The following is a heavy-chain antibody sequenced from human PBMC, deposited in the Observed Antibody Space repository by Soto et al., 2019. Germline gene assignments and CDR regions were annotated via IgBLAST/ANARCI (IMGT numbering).Heavy chain of an antibody. CDR3: ARAHYGDYGYGMDV. D-gene: IGHD4-17*01. Sequence: QLQLQESGSGLVKPSQTLSLTCAVSGGSISSGGYSWSWIRQPPGKGLEWIGYIYHSGSTYYNPYLQSRVTISVDRSKNQFSLKLSSVTAADTAVYYCARAHYGDYGYGMDVWGQGTTVTVSS. CDR1: GGSISSGGYS. CDR2: IYHSGST. J-gene: IGHJ6*02. V-gene: IGHV4-30-2*01.